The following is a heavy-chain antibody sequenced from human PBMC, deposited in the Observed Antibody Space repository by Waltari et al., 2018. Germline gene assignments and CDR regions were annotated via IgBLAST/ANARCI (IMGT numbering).Heavy chain of an antibody. CDR1: GFSFSNYW. D-gene: IGHD2-21*01. V-gene: IGHV3-7*05. J-gene: IGHJ4*02. Sequence: EVHLVESGGGLVQPGGSLRLSCAASGFSFSNYWMSWVRKAPGKGLEWVANIKQDVRKTLYVDSVKGRFTITRDNAKNSRYLQMNSLRVEDTAVYYCAREMWWDDSWGQGTLVTVSS. CDR2: IKQDVRKT. CDR3: AREMWWDDS.